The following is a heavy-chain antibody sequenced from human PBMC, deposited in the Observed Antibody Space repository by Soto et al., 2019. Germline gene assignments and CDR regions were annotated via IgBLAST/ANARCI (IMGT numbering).Heavy chain of an antibody. CDR3: ARIPYYGSGSYHSVTYMDV. D-gene: IGHD3-10*01. V-gene: IGHV3-21*01. CDR2: ILSSSGSI. J-gene: IGHJ6*03. Sequence: GGSLRLSCAASGLTFSSFSFNWVRQAPGKGLEWVSFILSSSGSIYYADSVKGRFTISRDNAKNSLYLQMNSLKDEDTAVYYCARIPYYGSGSYHSVTYMDVWGKGTTVTVSS. CDR1: GLTFSSFS.